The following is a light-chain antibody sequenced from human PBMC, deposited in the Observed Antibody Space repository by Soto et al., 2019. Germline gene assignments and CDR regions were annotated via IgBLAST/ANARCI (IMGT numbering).Light chain of an antibody. CDR1: RRISDNY. Sequence: EIVLTQSPATLSLSPGERATLSCRASRRISDNYVAWYQQKPGQAPRLLIYGASNRASGIPDRFSGSGSGTDFTLAISRLEPEDFAVYYCQQYDGSFTFGGGTKVDIK. J-gene: IGKJ4*01. CDR2: GAS. V-gene: IGKV3-20*01. CDR3: QQYDGSFT.